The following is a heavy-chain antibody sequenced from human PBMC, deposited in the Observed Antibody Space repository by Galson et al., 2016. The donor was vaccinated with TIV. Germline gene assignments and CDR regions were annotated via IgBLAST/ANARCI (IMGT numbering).Heavy chain of an antibody. CDR3: ARPGAYYFAY. CDR2: INPNSGDT. V-gene: IGHV1-2*02. Sequence: SVKVSCKASGYIFTGYYMHWVRQAPGQGLEWMGWINPNSGDTNYAQKFQGRVTITSDTSISTAFMEVSSLKFDDTAVYYCARPGAYYFAYWGQGTLVTVSS. CDR1: GYIFTGYY. J-gene: IGHJ4*02. D-gene: IGHD7-27*01.